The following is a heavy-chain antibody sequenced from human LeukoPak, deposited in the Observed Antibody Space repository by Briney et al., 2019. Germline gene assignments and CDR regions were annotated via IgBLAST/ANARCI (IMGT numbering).Heavy chain of an antibody. CDR3: ARPTIVVITRDYYGMDV. V-gene: IGHV1-69*13. CDR1: GGTFSSYA. CDR2: IIPIFGTA. J-gene: IGHJ6*02. Sequence: SVKVSFKASGGTFSSYAISWVRQAPGQGLEWMGGIIPIFGTANYAQKFQGRVTITADESTSTAYMELSSLRSEDTGVYYCARPTIVVITRDYYGMDVWGQGTTVTVSS. D-gene: IGHD3-22*01.